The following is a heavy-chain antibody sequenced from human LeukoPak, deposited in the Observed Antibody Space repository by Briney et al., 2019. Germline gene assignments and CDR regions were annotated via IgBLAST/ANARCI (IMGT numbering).Heavy chain of an antibody. J-gene: IGHJ4*02. D-gene: IGHD3-10*01. CDR1: GYTFTGYY. CDR2: INPNSGGT. Sequence: GASVKVSCKASGYTFTGYYMHWVRQAPGQGLEWMGWINPNSGGTNYAQKFQGRVTMTRDTSISTAYMELSRLRSDDTAVYHCARDRYYGSGSYYPESYYFDYWGQGTLVTVSS. CDR3: ARDRYYGSGSYYPESYYFDY. V-gene: IGHV1-2*02.